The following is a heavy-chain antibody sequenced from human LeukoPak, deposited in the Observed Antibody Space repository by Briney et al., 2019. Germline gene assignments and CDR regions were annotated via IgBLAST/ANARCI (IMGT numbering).Heavy chain of an antibody. CDR2: ISAYNGNT. V-gene: IGHV1-18*01. D-gene: IGHD3-22*01. CDR3: ARDRRSAHYYDSSGSYFDY. CDR1: GYTFTSYG. J-gene: IGHJ4*02. Sequence: GASVKVSCKASGYTFTSYGISWVRQAPGQGLEWMGWISAYNGNTNCAQKLQGRVTMTTDTSTSTAYMELRSLRSDDTAVYYCARDRRSAHYYDSSGSYFDYWGQGTLVTVSS.